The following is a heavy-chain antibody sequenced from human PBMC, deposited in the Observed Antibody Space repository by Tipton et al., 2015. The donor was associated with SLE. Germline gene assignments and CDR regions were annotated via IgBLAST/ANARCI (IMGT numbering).Heavy chain of an antibody. CDR1: GFTFSTYW. J-gene: IGHJ4*02. D-gene: IGHD3-16*01. Sequence: GSLRLSCAASGFTFSTYWMTWVRQTPGKGLEWVSSIYSGATSTYYADSVKGRFTISRDNSKNTLYLQINNLRAEDTAIYFCARGRFQFDHWGQGTLVTVSS. CDR2: IYSGATST. CDR3: ARGRFQFDH. V-gene: IGHV3-23*03.